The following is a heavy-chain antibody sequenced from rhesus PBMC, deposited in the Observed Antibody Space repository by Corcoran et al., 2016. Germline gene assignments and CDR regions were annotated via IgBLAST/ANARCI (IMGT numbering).Heavy chain of an antibody. Sequence: QVQLQESGPGLVKPSETLSLTCAVSGGSISVGYGWSWIRQPPGKGLEWFGHIFDSIGSTYYNPSLKSRVTISRDTSKNQFSLKLSSVAAADTAVYYCARLSSYYFDYWGQGVLVTVSS. V-gene: IGHV4S7*01. CDR1: GGSISVGYG. J-gene: IGHJ4*01. CDR2: IFDSIGST. CDR3: ARLSSYYFDY.